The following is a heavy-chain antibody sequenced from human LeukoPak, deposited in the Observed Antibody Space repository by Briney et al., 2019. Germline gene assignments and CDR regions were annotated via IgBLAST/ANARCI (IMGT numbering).Heavy chain of an antibody. CDR2: ISGSGGST. D-gene: IGHD3-3*01. CDR1: GFTFSSYA. V-gene: IGHV3-23*01. J-gene: IGHJ5*02. Sequence: GGSLRLSCAASGFTFSSYAMSWVRQAPGKGLEWVSAISGSGGSTYYADSVKGRFTISRDNSKNTLYLQMNSLRAEDTAVYYCAKDLRDFWSGFWFDPRGQGTLVTVSS. CDR3: AKDLRDFWSGFWFDP.